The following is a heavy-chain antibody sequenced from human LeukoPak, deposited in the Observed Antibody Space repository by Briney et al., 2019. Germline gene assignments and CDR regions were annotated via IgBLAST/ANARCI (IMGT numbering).Heavy chain of an antibody. CDR1: GFPFCDFS. CDR2: TNSGGTST. D-gene: IGHD2-8*01. J-gene: IGHJ4*02. V-gene: IGHV3-23*01. CDR3: AKQSDARSLGE. Sequence: GGSLRLSCATSGFPFCDFSVCWVRQAPGEGRGWISTTNSGGTSTYYAESVKGRFTISRDNSKNTLYLQRSSLRVEDTAVYYCAKQSDARSLGEGGPGTLSASPQ.